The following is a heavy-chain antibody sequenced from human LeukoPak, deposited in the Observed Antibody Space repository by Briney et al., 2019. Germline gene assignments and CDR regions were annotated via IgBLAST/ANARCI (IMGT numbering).Heavy chain of an antibody. Sequence: APVKVSCKASGYTFTSYGISWVRQAPGQGLEWMGWVSTYNGITNYAQKLQGRVTMTTDTSTSTAYMELRSLRSDDTAVYYCARERRRDGYNSDYWGQGTLVTVSS. D-gene: IGHD5-24*01. CDR3: ARERRRDGYNSDY. CDR1: GYTFTSYG. CDR2: VSTYNGIT. J-gene: IGHJ4*02. V-gene: IGHV1-18*01.